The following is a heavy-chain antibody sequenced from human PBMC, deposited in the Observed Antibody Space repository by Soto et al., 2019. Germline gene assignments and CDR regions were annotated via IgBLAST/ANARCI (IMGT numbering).Heavy chain of an antibody. D-gene: IGHD3-3*01. CDR3: AKDAPRYDVWSGYYLYYFDY. CDR2: ISGSGGST. J-gene: IGHJ4*02. CDR1: GFTFSSYA. Sequence: GGSLRLSCAASGFTFSSYAMSWVRQAPGKGLEWVSAISGSGGSTYYADSVKGRFTISRDNSKNTLYLQMNSLRAEDTAVYYCAKDAPRYDVWSGYYLYYFDYWGQGTLVTVSS. V-gene: IGHV3-23*01.